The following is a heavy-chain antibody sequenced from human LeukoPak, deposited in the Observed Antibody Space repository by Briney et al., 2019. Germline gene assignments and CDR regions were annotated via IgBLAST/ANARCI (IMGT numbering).Heavy chain of an antibody. D-gene: IGHD6-13*01. V-gene: IGHV4-4*07. CDR1: GGSISSYY. Sequence: SETLSLTCTVSGGSISSYYWSWIRQPAGKGLEWIGRIYTSGSTNYNPSLKSRVTMSVDTSKNQFSLKLSSVTAADTAVYYCARSRRPPYSSSWYSYFQHWGQGTLVTVSS. J-gene: IGHJ1*01. CDR3: ARSRRPPYSSSWYSYFQH. CDR2: IYTSGST.